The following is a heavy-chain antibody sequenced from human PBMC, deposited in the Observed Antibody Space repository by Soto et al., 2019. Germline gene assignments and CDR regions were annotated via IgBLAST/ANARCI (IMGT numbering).Heavy chain of an antibody. CDR1: GFTFGNYS. Sequence: PGGSLRLSCAASGFTFGNYSINWVRQAPGKGLEWISSISDPGTSTYYANSVKGRFSMSRDNSKNTLFLQMNRLRADDTAVYFCAKPLVTPYDAFDLWGRRTLLPVSS. V-gene: IGHV3-23*01. CDR2: ISDPGTST. CDR3: AKPLVTPYDAFDL. J-gene: IGHJ3*01. D-gene: IGHD2-21*02.